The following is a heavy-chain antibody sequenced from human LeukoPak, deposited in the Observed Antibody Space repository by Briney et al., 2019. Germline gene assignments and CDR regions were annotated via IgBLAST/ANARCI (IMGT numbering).Heavy chain of an antibody. V-gene: IGHV4-39*01. CDR3: AGLPYDSSGYRYY. D-gene: IGHD3-22*01. CDR1: SGSISSSSWY. J-gene: IGHJ4*02. CDR2: IYYSGST. Sequence: PSETLSLTCPVSSGSISSSSWYWGWIRQPPRKGLEWIGSIYYSGSTYYNPSLKSRVTISLDTSKNQFSLKLSSVTAADTAVYYCAGLPYDSSGYRYYGGQGTLVTVSS.